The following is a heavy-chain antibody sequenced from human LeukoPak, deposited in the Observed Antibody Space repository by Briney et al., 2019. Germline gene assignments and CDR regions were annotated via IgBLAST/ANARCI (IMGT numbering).Heavy chain of an antibody. CDR1: GFTFSSYS. Sequence: GGSLRLSCAASGFTFSSYSMNWVRQAPGKGLEWVSSISSSSSYIYYADSVKGRFTISRDNAKNSLYLQMNSLRAEDTAVYYCARDSGELLYDYYYYGMDAWGQGTTVTVSS. J-gene: IGHJ6*02. D-gene: IGHD1-26*01. CDR3: ARDSGELLYDYYYYGMDA. CDR2: ISSSSSYI. V-gene: IGHV3-21*01.